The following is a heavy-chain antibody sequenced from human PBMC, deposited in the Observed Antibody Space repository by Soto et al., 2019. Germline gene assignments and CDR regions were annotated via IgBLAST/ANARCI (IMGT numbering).Heavy chain of an antibody. CDR3: AGTYYDILTGFMRYYYYGMDV. Sequence: PSETLSLTCTVSGGSISSYYWSWIRQPPGKGLEWIGYIYYSGSTNYNPSLKSRVTISVDTSKNQFSLKLSSVTAADTAVYYCAGTYYDILTGFMRYYYYGMDVWGQGTTVTVSS. CDR2: IYYSGST. CDR1: GGSISSYY. J-gene: IGHJ6*02. D-gene: IGHD3-9*01. V-gene: IGHV4-59*01.